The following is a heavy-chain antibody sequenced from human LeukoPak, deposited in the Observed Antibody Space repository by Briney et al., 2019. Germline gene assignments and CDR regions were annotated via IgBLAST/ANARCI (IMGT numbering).Heavy chain of an antibody. D-gene: IGHD3-16*02. CDR1: GGTFSGYA. V-gene: IGHV1-69*05. CDR2: IIPIFGTA. J-gene: IGHJ4*02. Sequence: GASVKVSCKASGGTFSGYAISWVRQAPGQGLEWMGGIIPIFGTANYAQKFQGRVTITTDESTSTAYMELSSLRSEDTAVYYCARVVIAPGYFDYWGQGTLVTVSS. CDR3: ARVVIAPGYFDY.